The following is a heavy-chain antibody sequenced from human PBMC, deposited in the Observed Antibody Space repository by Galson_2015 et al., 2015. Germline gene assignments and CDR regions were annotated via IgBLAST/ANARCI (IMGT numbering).Heavy chain of an antibody. CDR3: AHLRGFGSLWRIRVAYYFDY. CDR1: GFSLSESGMG. V-gene: IGHV2-5*01. CDR2: IYWNDDK. D-gene: IGHD3-10*01. Sequence: PALVKPTQTLTLTCTFSGFSLSESGMGVGWIRQPPGKALEWLALIYWNDDKRYSPSLKSRLTITKDTSKNQVVLTMTNMDRVDTGTYYCAHLRGFGSLWRIRVAYYFDYWGQGTLVTVSS. J-gene: IGHJ4*02.